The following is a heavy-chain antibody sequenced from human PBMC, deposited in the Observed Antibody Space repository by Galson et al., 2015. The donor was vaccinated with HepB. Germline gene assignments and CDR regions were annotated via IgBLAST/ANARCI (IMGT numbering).Heavy chain of an antibody. CDR1: GFSFRDYG. Sequence: SLRLSCAASGFSFRDYGMTWVRQAPGKGLEWVSHINSGSTILSSADSVKGRFIISRDNAKNSLSLQMNSLRDEDTAVYYCTRDPEGDLDFDYWGQGTLVTVSS. CDR2: INSGSTIL. V-gene: IGHV3-48*02. J-gene: IGHJ4*02. D-gene: IGHD2-21*02. CDR3: TRDPEGDLDFDY.